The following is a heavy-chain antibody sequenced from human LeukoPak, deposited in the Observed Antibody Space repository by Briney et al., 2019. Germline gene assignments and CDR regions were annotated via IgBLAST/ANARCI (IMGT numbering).Heavy chain of an antibody. J-gene: IGHJ3*02. CDR1: GFTFSNYW. D-gene: IGHD3-22*01. CDR2: INSDGSST. V-gene: IGHV3-74*01. CDR3: VLGGSGYFLFDI. Sequence: GGSLRLSCAASGFTFSNYWMHWVRQAPGKGLVWVSRINSDGSSTSYADSVKGRFTISRDNAKNSLYLQMNSLRAEDTAVYYCVLGGSGYFLFDIWGQGTMVTVSS.